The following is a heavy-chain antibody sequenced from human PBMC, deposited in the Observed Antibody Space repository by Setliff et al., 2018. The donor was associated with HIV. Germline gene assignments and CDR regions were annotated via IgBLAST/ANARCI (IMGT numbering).Heavy chain of an antibody. D-gene: IGHD2-2*01. V-gene: IGHV1-18*01. CDR2: ISAYNGNT. CDR1: GYTFISYG. Sequence: PGYTFISYGISWVRRAPGQGLEWMGWISAYNGNTNYAQKLQGPGPTPTDTSTSTAYGERRGRRSDDTAVYYCATSSRIYYYSYMDVWGRGTTVTVSS. CDR3: ATSSRIYYYSYMDV. J-gene: IGHJ6*03.